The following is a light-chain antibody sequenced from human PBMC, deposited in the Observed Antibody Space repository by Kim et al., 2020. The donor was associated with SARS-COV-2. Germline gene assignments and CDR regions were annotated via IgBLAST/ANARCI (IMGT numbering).Light chain of an antibody. CDR2: HDS. CDR3: QVWDATGDHHWV. J-gene: IGLJ3*02. CDR1: NIGSDT. Sequence: SYELTQPPSVSVAPGKRARITCGGENIGSDTVHWYQQRPGQAPVLVIYHDSDRPSGIPQRFSGSNSGDTATLTISRVEAGDEADYYCQVWDATGDHHWV. V-gene: IGLV3-21*04.